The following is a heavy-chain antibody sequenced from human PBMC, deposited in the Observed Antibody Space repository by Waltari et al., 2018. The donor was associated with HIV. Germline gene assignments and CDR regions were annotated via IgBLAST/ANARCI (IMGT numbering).Heavy chain of an antibody. CDR1: GYTFPGYY. CDR2: INPNNGGT. Sequence: QVQLVQSGAEVKKPGAAVKVSCKGYGYTFPGYYIHWVRQAPGQGLEWMGWINPNNGGTNYAQKFQDRVTMTRDTSISTAYMELSRLRSDDTAVYYCARNLDGDYVLAYWGQGILVTVSS. CDR3: ARNLDGDYVLAY. V-gene: IGHV1-2*02. D-gene: IGHD4-17*01. J-gene: IGHJ4*02.